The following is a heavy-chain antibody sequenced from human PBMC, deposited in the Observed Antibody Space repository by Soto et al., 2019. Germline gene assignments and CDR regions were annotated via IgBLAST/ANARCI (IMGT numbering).Heavy chain of an antibody. V-gene: IGHV3-7*01. J-gene: IGHJ3*02. CDR2: IKQDGSEK. Sequence: GGSLRLSCVASGFTFSSYWMSWVRQAPGKGLEWVANIKQDGSEKYYGDFVKGRFTISRDNAKNSLYLKMNSLRAEDTAVYYCARFITMVRGVIINRIGAFDIWGQGTMVTVSS. D-gene: IGHD3-10*01. CDR1: GFTFSSYW. CDR3: ARFITMVRGVIINRIGAFDI.